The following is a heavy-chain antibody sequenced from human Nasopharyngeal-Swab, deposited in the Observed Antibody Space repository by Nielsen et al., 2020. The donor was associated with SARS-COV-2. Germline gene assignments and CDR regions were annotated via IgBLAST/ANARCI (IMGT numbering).Heavy chain of an antibody. Sequence: ASVKVSCKASGYTFADYGMHWVRQAPGQGLEWMGWINAGNGNTIYSEKFQDRVTITRDTSASTVYMELSSLRSEDTAVYYCARPPIQQAYYYGSGSYYFPYWGQGTLVTVSS. CDR1: GYTFADYG. J-gene: IGHJ4*02. V-gene: IGHV1-3*01. CDR3: ARPPIQQAYYYGSGSYYFPY. D-gene: IGHD3-10*01. CDR2: INAGNGNT.